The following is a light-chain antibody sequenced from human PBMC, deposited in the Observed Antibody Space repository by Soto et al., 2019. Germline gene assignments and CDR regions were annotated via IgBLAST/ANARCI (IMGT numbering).Light chain of an antibody. CDR1: QSVLYSSNNKNY. CDR3: QQCYTTPWT. J-gene: IGKJ1*01. Sequence: DIVMTQSPDSLAVSLGERATINCKSSQSVLYSSNNKNYLAWVQQKPGQPPKVLIYWASTRESGVPDRFSGSGSGTDFTLTISSLQAEDAAVYYCQQCYTTPWTFGQGTKVEIK. V-gene: IGKV4-1*01. CDR2: WAS.